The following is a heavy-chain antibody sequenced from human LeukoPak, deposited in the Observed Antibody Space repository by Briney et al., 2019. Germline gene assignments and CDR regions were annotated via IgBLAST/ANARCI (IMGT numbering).Heavy chain of an antibody. Sequence: PGGSLRLSCAASGFTFSSYSMNWVRQAPGKGLEWVSSISSSSSYVYYAGSVKGRFTISRDNAKNSLYLQMNSLRAEDTAVYYCARDPIVGATRGYWGPYDYWGQGTLVTVSS. J-gene: IGHJ4*02. V-gene: IGHV3-21*01. CDR1: GFTFSSYS. CDR2: ISSSSSYV. D-gene: IGHD1-26*01. CDR3: ARDPIVGATRGYWGPYDY.